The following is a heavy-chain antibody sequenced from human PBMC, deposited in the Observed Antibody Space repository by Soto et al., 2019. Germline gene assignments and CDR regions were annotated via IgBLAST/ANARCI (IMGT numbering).Heavy chain of an antibody. V-gene: IGHV5-10-1*01. Sequence: GESLKISCKGSGYSFTSYWIGWVRQMPGKGLEWMGRIDPSDSYTNYSPSFQGHVTISAGKSISTAYLQWSSLKASDTAMYYCARHGRYFDWFDPWGQGTLVTVSS. CDR3: ARHGRYFDWFDP. J-gene: IGHJ5*02. CDR1: GYSFTSYW. D-gene: IGHD3-9*01. CDR2: IDPSDSYT.